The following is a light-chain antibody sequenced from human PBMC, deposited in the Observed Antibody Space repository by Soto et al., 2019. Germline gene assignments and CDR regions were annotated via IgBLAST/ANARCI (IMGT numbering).Light chain of an antibody. J-gene: IGLJ1*01. CDR3: GTWDRSLNFYV. CDR1: SSNIGNNY. CDR2: DNN. Sequence: QSVLTQPPSVSAAPGQRVTISCTGSSSNIGNNYVSWYQQFPGTAPKLLIYDNNKRPSGIADRFSGSKSDTSATLGITGLQTGDEAAYYCGTWDRSLNFYVFATGTQLTVL. V-gene: IGLV1-51*01.